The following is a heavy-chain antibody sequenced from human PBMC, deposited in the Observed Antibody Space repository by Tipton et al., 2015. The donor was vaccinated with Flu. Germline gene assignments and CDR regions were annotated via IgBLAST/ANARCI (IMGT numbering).Heavy chain of an antibody. D-gene: IGHD5-18*01. J-gene: IGHJ6*02. V-gene: IGHV4-61*02. CDR2: IYTGGST. CDR1: GGSISSGSYY. CDR3: ARGGYSYGYGKNYYYYGMDV. Sequence: TLSLTCTVSGGSISSGSYYWSWIRQPAGKGLEWIGRIYTGGSTNYNPSLKSRVTISVDTSKNQFSLKLSSVTAADTAVYYCARGGYSYGYGKNYYYYGMDVWCQGPTVTVSS.